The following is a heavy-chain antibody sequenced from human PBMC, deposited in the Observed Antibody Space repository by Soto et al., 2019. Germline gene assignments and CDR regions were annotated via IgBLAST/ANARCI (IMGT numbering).Heavy chain of an antibody. CDR1: GFTFDDYS. D-gene: IGHD3-22*01. V-gene: IGHV3-20*01. CDR2: INWNGDTT. J-gene: IGHJ4*03. CDR3: ARDRDDSTGYYDY. Sequence: EVQLVESGGGVVRPGESLRISCSASGFTFDDYSMTWVRHVPGKELEWVSTINWNGDTTSYADSVRGRFSISRDNAKNSLYLQMNSLRAEDTAFYHCARDRDDSTGYYDYWGQGTLVTVSS.